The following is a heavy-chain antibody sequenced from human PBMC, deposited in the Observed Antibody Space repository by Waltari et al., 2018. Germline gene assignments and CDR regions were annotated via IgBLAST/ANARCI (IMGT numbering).Heavy chain of an antibody. CDR2: IKGDGSET. Sequence: EVRLVDSGGGLVQPGGSLRLSCAASGFRLSDYWMSWVRQAPGRGLEWVASIKGDGSETYYVDSVKGRFTISRDNAKNSMYLQINSLRAEDTAVYYSATSSFWRFDYWGQGTLVTVSS. CDR3: ATSSFWRFDY. J-gene: IGHJ4*02. V-gene: IGHV3-7*01. CDR1: GFRLSDYW. D-gene: IGHD2-2*01.